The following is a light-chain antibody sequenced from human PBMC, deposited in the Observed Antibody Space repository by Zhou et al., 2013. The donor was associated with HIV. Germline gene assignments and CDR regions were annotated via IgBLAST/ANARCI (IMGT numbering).Light chain of an antibody. J-gene: IGKJ2*04. V-gene: IGKV3-15*01. CDR2: AAS. CDR1: QNIVSN. CDR3: QLGRS. Sequence: EVVMTQSPATLSVSPGERATLSCRASQNIVSNLAWYQHKPGQAPRLLIYAASTRATGIPARFSGSGSGTEFTLTISGLQSEDFAVYYCQLGRSFGQGTKLEI.